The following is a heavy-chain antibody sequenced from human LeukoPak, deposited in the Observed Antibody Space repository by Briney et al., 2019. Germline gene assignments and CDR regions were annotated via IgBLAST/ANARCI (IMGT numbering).Heavy chain of an antibody. J-gene: IGHJ4*02. CDR1: GFTFDNYR. Sequence: GGSLRLSCAASGFTFDNYRMSWVRQAPGKGLEWVSTVNADGGNTYYADSVKGRFTISRDNSKSTLILQMNSLRVEDTALYYCTKRVKYGGTWNHFADWGQGTLVTVSS. V-gene: IGHV3-23*01. D-gene: IGHD1-1*01. CDR3: TKRVKYGGTWNHFAD. CDR2: VNADGGNT.